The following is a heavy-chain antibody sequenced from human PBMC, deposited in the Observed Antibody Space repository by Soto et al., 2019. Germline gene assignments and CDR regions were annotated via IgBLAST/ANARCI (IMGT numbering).Heavy chain of an antibody. CDR3: ARSLNCSSISCSKAYFDY. J-gene: IGHJ4*02. D-gene: IGHD2-2*01. CDR2: VNSDGSGT. CDR1: GFTFSSYW. V-gene: IGHV3-74*01. Sequence: GRSLRLSCAASGFTFSSYWMHWVRQAPGKGLVWVSRVNSDGSGTTYADSVKGRFTVSRDNAKNTLYLQMNSLRAEDTAVYYCARSLNCSSISCSKAYFDYWGQGSLVTVSS.